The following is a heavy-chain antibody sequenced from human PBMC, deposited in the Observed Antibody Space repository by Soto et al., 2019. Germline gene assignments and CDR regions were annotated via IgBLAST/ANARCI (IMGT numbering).Heavy chain of an antibody. D-gene: IGHD6-6*01. Sequence: RASVKVSCKASGGTFSSYAISWVRQAPGQGLEWMGGIIPIFGTANYAQKFQGRVTITADKSTSTAYMELSSLRSEDTAVYYCARAREYSSSPELLTYGMDVWGQGTTVTVSS. J-gene: IGHJ6*02. V-gene: IGHV1-69*06. CDR2: IIPIFGTA. CDR3: ARAREYSSSPELLTYGMDV. CDR1: GGTFSSYA.